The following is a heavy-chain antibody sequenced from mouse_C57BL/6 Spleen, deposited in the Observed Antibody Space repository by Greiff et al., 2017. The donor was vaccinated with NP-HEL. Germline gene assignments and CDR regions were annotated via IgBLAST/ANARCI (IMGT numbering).Heavy chain of an antibody. Sequence: EVQLVESGGGLVKPGGSLKLSCAASGFTFSSYAMSWVRQTPEKRLEWVATISDGGSYTYYPDNVKGRFTISRDNAKNNLYLQMSHLKSEDTAMYYCARDYDYDGWYFDVWGTGTTVTVAS. D-gene: IGHD2-4*01. J-gene: IGHJ1*03. V-gene: IGHV5-4*01. CDR1: GFTFSSYA. CDR2: ISDGGSYT. CDR3: ARDYDYDGWYFDV.